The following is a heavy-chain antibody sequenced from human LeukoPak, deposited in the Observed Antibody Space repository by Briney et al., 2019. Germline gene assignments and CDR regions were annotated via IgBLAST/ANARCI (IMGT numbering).Heavy chain of an antibody. J-gene: IGHJ6*02. CDR2: ISSNGGST. D-gene: IGHD3-3*01. CDR3: ARVTIFGVGYYGMDV. Sequence: GGSLRLSCAASGFTFSSYAMRWVRQAPGKGLEYVSAISSNGGSTYYANSVKGRFTISRDNSKNTLYLQMGSLRAEDMAVYYCARVTIFGVGYYGMDVWGQGTTVTVSS. V-gene: IGHV3-64*01. CDR1: GFTFSSYA.